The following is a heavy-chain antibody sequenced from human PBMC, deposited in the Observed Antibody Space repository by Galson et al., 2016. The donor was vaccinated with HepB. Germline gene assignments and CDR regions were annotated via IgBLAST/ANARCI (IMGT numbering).Heavy chain of an antibody. V-gene: IGHV4-59*02. CDR1: GGSVDDYY. J-gene: IGHJ3*01. D-gene: IGHD3-10*01. Sequence: ETLSLTCSVSGGSVDDYYWHWIRQPPGKGLEWIGFVYYSGNIYYNPSLRSRVTISLDRSDNHVSLRLTSVAAADTAVYYCARSRTTSGWFGRGFDVWGQGTTVTVSS. CDR2: VYYSGNI. CDR3: ARSRTTSGWFGRGFDV.